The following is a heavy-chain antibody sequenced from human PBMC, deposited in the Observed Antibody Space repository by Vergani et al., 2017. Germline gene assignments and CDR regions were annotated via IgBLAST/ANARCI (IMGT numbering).Heavy chain of an antibody. V-gene: IGHV3-33*01. CDR2: IWYDGSNK. CDR3: AREATVVTPAY. CDR1: GFTFSSYG. Sequence: QVQLVESGGGVVQPGRSLRLSCAASGFTFSSYGMHWVRQAPGKGLEWVAVIWYDGSNKYYADSVKGRFTISRDNSKNTLYLQMNSLGAEDTAVYYCAREATVVTPAYWGQGTLVTVSS. D-gene: IGHD4-23*01. J-gene: IGHJ4*02.